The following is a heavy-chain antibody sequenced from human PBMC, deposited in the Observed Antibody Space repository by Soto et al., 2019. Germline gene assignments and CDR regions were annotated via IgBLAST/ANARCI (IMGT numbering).Heavy chain of an antibody. J-gene: IGHJ6*02. CDR1: GFSLSTSGVG. CDR3: AHSLGPRQSYYYGMDV. Sequence: QITLKESGPTLVKPTQTLTLTCTFSGFSLSTSGVGVGWIRQPPGKALEWLALIYWDDDKRYSPSLKSRLTITKDTSKNQVVLTMTNMDPVDTATYYCAHSLGPRQSYYYGMDVWGQGTTVTVSS. CDR2: IYWDDDK. V-gene: IGHV2-5*02.